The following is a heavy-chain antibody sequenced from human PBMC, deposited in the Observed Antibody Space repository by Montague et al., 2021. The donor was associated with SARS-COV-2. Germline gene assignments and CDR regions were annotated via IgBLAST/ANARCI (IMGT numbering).Heavy chain of an antibody. Sequence: SETLSLTGTASGGSISSYYWSWIRQPPGKGLEWIGYIYYSGSTNYNPSLKSRVTISVDTSKNQFSLKLSSVTAADTAVYYCARYPGAFDIWGQGTMVTVSS. V-gene: IGHV4-59*08. CDR3: ARYPGAFDI. J-gene: IGHJ3*02. CDR1: GGSISSYY. CDR2: IYYSGST.